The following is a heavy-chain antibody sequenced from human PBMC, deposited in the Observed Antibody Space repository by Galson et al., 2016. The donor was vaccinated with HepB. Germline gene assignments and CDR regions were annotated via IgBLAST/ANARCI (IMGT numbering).Heavy chain of an antibody. V-gene: IGHV3-53*01. J-gene: IGHJ3*01. CDR2: IYGGVFT. CDR3: VADHGGLDCFDF. Sequence: SLRLSCAASGFTVSGNSMNWVRQAPGKGLEWVSLIYGGVFTYYADSVKGRFTISRDNSKSTLYLQMTNLRVEDTALYYCVADHGGLDCFDFWGRGTMVTVSS. CDR1: GFTVSGNS. D-gene: IGHD4-23*01.